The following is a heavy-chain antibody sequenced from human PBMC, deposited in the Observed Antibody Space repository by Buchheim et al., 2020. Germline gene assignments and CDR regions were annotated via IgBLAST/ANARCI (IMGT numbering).Heavy chain of an antibody. V-gene: IGHV4-4*02. D-gene: IGHD2-2*01. CDR3: ARQGVVVVPAAVYYYYYGMDV. J-gene: IGHJ6*02. CDR2: IYHSGST. Sequence: QVQLQESDPGLVKPSGTLSLTCAVSGGSISSSNWWSWVRQPPGKGLEWIGEIYHSGSTNYNPSLKSRVTISVDKSKNQFSLKLSSVTAADTAVYYCARQGVVVVPAAVYYYYYGMDVWGQGTT. CDR1: GGSISSSNW.